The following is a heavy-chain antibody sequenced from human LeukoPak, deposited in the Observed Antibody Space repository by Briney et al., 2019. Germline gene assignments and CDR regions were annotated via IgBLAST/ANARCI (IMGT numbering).Heavy chain of an antibody. CDR3: ARGHQPPYYGMDV. CDR1: GGTFSSYT. V-gene: IGHV1-69*02. J-gene: IGHJ6*02. CDR2: IIPILGIA. Sequence: SVKVSCKASGGTFSSYTISWVRQAPGQGLEWMGRIIPILGIANYAQKFQGRVTITADKSTSTAYMELSSLRSEDTAVFYCARGHQPPYYGMDVWGQGTTVTVSS.